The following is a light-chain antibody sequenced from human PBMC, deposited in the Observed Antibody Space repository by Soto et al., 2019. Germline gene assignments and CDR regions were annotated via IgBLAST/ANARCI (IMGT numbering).Light chain of an antibody. CDR3: QQYENLPT. Sequence: IHMTESASPLSASLRGRVTITCQSSQNNHNYLNFYHQKPGRAPKXPNYDASNLTAVVTSRFRGSGCGKDFIFTISRLQPEDMATYYCQQYENLPTFGQGTRLEIK. CDR2: DAS. CDR1: QNNHNY. J-gene: IGKJ5*01. V-gene: IGKV1-33*01.